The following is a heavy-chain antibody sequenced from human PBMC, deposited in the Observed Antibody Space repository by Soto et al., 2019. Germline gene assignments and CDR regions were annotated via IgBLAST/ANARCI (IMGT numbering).Heavy chain of an antibody. CDR1: GFTFSSYA. V-gene: IGHV3-23*01. CDR3: AKPPHPSACHNSSGSYFVY. CDR2: ISGSGGST. D-gene: IGHD3-22*01. Sequence: GGSLRLSCAASGFTFSSYAMSWVRQAPGKGLEWVSAISGSGGSTYYADSVKGRFSISRDKSKHTLYLQMNSLRSEDTAGYYCAKPPHPSACHNSSGSYFVYWGQGTLVNAFS. J-gene: IGHJ4*02.